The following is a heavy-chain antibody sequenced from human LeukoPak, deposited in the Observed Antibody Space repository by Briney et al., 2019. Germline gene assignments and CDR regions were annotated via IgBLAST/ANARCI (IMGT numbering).Heavy chain of an antibody. CDR3: ARQTVAGEYYYYGMDV. V-gene: IGHV4-39*01. Sequence: SETLSLTCTVSGGSISSSRDSWGWIRQPPGKGLEWIGSIYYSGSTYYNPSLKSRVTISVDTSKNQFSLKLSSVTAADTAVYYCARQTVAGEYYYYGMDVWGQGTTVTVSS. CDR1: GGSISSSRDS. J-gene: IGHJ6*02. D-gene: IGHD6-19*01. CDR2: IYYSGST.